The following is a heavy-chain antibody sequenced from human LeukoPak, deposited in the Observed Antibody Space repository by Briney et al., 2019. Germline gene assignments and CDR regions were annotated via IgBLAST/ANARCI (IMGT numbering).Heavy chain of an antibody. CDR3: VRDSDDYYWALDF. D-gene: IGHD3-10*01. Sequence: SQTLSLTCAISGDSFSNNIATWNWVRQSPSRGLEWLGRTYYRSRWGNDYAISVKGRITINPDTSRYQFSLQLNSVTPEDTAVYYCVRDSDDYYWALDFWGQGTPVTVSS. CDR1: GDSFSNNIAT. CDR2: TYYRSRWGN. J-gene: IGHJ4*02. V-gene: IGHV6-1*01.